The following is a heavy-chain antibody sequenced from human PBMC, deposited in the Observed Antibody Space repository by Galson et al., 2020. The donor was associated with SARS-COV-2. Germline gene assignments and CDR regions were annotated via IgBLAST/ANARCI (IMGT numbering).Heavy chain of an antibody. CDR3: ARDSLAAAGHYYYYGMDV. Sequence: ESLKISCAASGFTFSSYWMSWVRQAPGKGLEWVANIKQDGSEKYYVDSVKGRFTISRDNAKNSLYLQMNSLRAEDTAVYYCARDSLAAAGHYYYYGMDVWGQGTTVTVSS. CDR2: IKQDGSEK. V-gene: IGHV3-7*01. D-gene: IGHD6-13*01. CDR1: GFTFSSYW. J-gene: IGHJ6*02.